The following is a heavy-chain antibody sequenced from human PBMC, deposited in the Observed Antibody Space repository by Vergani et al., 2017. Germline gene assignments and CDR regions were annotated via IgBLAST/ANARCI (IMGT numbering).Heavy chain of an antibody. D-gene: IGHD3-16*01. Sequence: QVQLPQSGPGLVRPSQTLSLTCAISGDTVSSDSAAWFWIRQSPSRGLEWLGRTYYRSKWYNDYALSVKSRITINPDKSTNQFSLQLNTVTPEDTAVYYYGGTVGGGIWGVLYYYYYMDVWGKGTTVTVSS. J-gene: IGHJ6*03. V-gene: IGHV6-1*01. CDR2: TYYRSKWYN. CDR3: GGTVGGGIWGVLYYYYYMDV. CDR1: GDTVSSDSAA.